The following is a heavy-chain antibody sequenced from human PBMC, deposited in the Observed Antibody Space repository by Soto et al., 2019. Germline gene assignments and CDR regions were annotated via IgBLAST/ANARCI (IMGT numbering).Heavy chain of an antibody. V-gene: IGHV3-23*01. Sequence: GWSLRLSCASSVFDFSTHALTWVRQAPGKGLEWLSSITNTGITTHYADSVKGRFTISRENSRNTLHLQLNNLRVDDTAVYYCAKGFDYGDTKHIDHWGQGTLVTVSS. CDR2: ITNTGITT. CDR3: AKGFDYGDTKHIDH. D-gene: IGHD4-17*01. J-gene: IGHJ4*02. CDR1: VFDFSTHA.